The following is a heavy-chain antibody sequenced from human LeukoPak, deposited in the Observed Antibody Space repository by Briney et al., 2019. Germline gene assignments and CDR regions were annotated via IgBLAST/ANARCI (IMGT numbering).Heavy chain of an antibody. D-gene: IGHD3-3*01. Sequence: SETLSLTCTVSGGSISSYYWSWIRQPPRKGLEWIGYIYYSGSTNYNPSLKSRVTISVDTSKNQFSLKLSSVTAADTAVYYCARGQEDSDFWSGYYYYYYMGVWGKGTTVTISS. CDR3: ARGQEDSDFWSGYYYYYYMGV. CDR2: IYYSGST. V-gene: IGHV4-59*01. J-gene: IGHJ6*03. CDR1: GGSISSYY.